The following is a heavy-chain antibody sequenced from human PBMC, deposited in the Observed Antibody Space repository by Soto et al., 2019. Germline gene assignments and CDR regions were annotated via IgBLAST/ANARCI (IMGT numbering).Heavy chain of an antibody. D-gene: IGHD1-26*01. CDR3: AYGPSGSYLPY. CDR2: IIPILGIA. CDR1: GCTFSSYT. V-gene: IGHV1-69*02. J-gene: IGHJ4*02. Sequence: ASVKVSCKASGCTFSSYTISWVRQAPGQGLEWMGRIIPILGIANYAQKFQGRVTITADKSTSTAYMELSSLRSEDTAVYYCAYGPSGSYLPYWGQGTLVTVSS.